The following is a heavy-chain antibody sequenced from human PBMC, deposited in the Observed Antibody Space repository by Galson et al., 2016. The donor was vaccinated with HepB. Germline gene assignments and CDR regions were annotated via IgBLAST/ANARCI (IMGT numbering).Heavy chain of an antibody. V-gene: IGHV3-23*01. CDR2: IFGSGADT. CDR1: GFTFSSYA. D-gene: IGHD4-17*01. J-gene: IGHJ3*01. Sequence: SLRLSCAASGFTFSSYAMTWVRQAPGKGLEWVSSIFGSGADTRYADSVKGRFTISRDNSKNTLYLQMNTLRAEDTALYYCAKDPNGDYVGAFDDWGQGTMVTVSS. CDR3: AKDPNGDYVGAFDD.